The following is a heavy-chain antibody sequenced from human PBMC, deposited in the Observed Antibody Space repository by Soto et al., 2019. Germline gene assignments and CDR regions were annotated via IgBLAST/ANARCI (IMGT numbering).Heavy chain of an antibody. V-gene: IGHV4-30-4*01. CDR3: ARDPPRDYYYGMDV. CDR1: GGSISSGDCY. CDR2: IYYSGST. J-gene: IGHJ6*02. Sequence: SETLSLTCTVSGGSISSGDCYWSWIRQPPGKGLEWIGYIYYSGSTYYNPSLKSRVTISVDTSKNQFSLKLSSVTAADTAVYYCARDPPRDYYYGMDVWGQGTTVTVSS.